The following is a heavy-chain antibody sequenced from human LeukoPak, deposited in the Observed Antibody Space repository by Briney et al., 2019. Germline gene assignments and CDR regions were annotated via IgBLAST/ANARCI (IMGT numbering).Heavy chain of an antibody. V-gene: IGHV4-38-2*02. D-gene: IGHD3-22*01. CDR1: GYSISSGYY. CDR2: IYHSGST. Sequence: SETLSLICTVSGYSISSGYYWGWIRQPPGKGLEWIGSIYHSGSTYYNPSLKSRVTISVDTSKNQFSLKLSSVTAADTAVYYCARGRSSGQSYDYWGQGTLVTVSS. J-gene: IGHJ4*02. CDR3: ARGRSSGQSYDY.